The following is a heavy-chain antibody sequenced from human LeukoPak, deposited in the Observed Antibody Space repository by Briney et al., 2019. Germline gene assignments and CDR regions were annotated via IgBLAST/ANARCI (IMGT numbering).Heavy chain of an antibody. Sequence: ASVKVSCKASGYTFTSYDINWVRQATGQGLEWMGWMNPNSGNTGYAQKFQGRVTMTRNTSISTAYMELSSLRSEDTAVYYCASRYCSGGSCLGYWGQGTLVTVSS. CDR1: GYTFTSYD. D-gene: IGHD2-15*01. CDR2: MNPNSGNT. CDR3: ASRYCSGGSCLGY. J-gene: IGHJ4*02. V-gene: IGHV1-8*01.